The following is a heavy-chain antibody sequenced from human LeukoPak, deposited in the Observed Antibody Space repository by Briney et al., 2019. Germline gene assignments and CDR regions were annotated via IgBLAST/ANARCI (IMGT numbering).Heavy chain of an antibody. D-gene: IGHD3-9*01. CDR3: ARQRPRGILTGYLPDY. J-gene: IGHJ4*02. CDR2: IYYSGST. Sequence: NPSETLSLTCTVSGGSISSSSYYWGWIRQPPGKGLEWIGSIYYSGSTYYNPSLKSRVTMSVDTSKNQFSLKLSSVTAADTAVYYCARQRPRGILTGYLPDYWGQGTLVTVSS. V-gene: IGHV4-39*01. CDR1: GGSISSSSYY.